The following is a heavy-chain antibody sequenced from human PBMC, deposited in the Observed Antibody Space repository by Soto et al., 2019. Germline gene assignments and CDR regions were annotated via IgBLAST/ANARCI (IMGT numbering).Heavy chain of an antibody. CDR2: IIPIFGTA. CDR1: GGTFSSYA. V-gene: IGHV1-69*01. J-gene: IGHJ5*02. Sequence: QVQLVQSGAEVKKPGSSVKVSCKASGGTFSSYAISWVRQAPGQGLEWMGGIIPIFGTANYAQKFQGSVTITADESAITAYMDLSSLRSEDTAVYYCARYRYGSGSNWFDRCGQGTLVTVSS. CDR3: ARYRYGSGSNWFDR. D-gene: IGHD3-10*01.